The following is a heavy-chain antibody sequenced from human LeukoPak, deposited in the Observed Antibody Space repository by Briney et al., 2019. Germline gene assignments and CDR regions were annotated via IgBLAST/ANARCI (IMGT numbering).Heavy chain of an antibody. Sequence: GGSLRLSCAASRFTFSSYWIHWVRQAPGKGLVWVSRINDDGSSPIYADSVKGRFTISRENAKNTLYLQMNSLRAEDTAVYYCARQLRYGLDVWGQGTTVTVSS. J-gene: IGHJ6*02. CDR1: RFTFSSYW. CDR3: ARQLRYGLDV. D-gene: IGHD1-26*01. CDR2: INDDGSSP. V-gene: IGHV3-74*01.